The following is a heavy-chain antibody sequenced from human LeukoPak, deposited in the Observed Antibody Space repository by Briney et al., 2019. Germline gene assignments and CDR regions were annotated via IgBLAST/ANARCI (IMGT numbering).Heavy chain of an antibody. CDR2: IYHTGST. D-gene: IGHD2-21*02. V-gene: IGHV4-39*01. J-gene: IGHJ4*02. CDR1: GASISGCGFY. Sequence: SETLSLTCAVSGASISGCGFYWGWIRHPPGMDLQWLGNIYHTGSTYYNASLQSRVTISIDTSKNQFSLRLNSVTAADTAMYYCAKSDGYGLIDYWGQGTLVTVSS. CDR3: AKSDGYGLIDY.